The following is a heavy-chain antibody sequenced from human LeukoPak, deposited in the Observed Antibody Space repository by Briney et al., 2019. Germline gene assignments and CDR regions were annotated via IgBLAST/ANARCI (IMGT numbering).Heavy chain of an antibody. CDR3: ASDTPLDMSSSGQFDY. D-gene: IGHD6-6*01. Sequence: GGSLRLSCAAAGFTVSRYWMSWVRQARGKGLEWVANIEQDATQKYYVDSVKRPFTISRHNAKNSLYLQMHSLRAEDTAVYYCASDTPLDMSSSGQFDYWGQGTLVTVSS. J-gene: IGHJ4*02. V-gene: IGHV3-7*01. CDR2: IEQDATQK. CDR1: GFTVSRYW.